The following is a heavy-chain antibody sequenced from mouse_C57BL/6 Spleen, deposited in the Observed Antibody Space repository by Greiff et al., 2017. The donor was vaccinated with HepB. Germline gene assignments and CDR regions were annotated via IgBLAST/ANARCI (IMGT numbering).Heavy chain of an antibody. V-gene: IGHV1-52*01. CDR2: IDPSDSET. CDR1: GYTFTSYW. CDR3: ARSAYYGSSFYAMDY. J-gene: IGHJ4*01. Sequence: VQLQQPGAELVRPGSSVKLSCKASGYTFTSYWMHWVKQRPIQGLEWIGNIDPSDSETHYNQKFKDKATLTVDKSSSTAYMQLSSLTSEDSAVYYGARSAYYGSSFYAMDYWGQGTSVTVSS. D-gene: IGHD1-1*01.